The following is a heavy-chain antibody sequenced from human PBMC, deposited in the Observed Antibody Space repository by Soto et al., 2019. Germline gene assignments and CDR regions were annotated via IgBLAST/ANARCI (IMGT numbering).Heavy chain of an antibody. Sequence: SETLSLTCAVYGGSFSGYYWSWIRQPPGKGLEWIGEINHSGSTNYNPSLKSRVTISVDTSKNQFSLKLSSATAADTAVYYCGRGLRMVFTGRGGDYYYGINVRAQRTTVTGSS. CDR3: GRGLRMVFTGRGGDYYYGINV. CDR2: INHSGST. J-gene: IGHJ6*02. CDR1: GGSFSGYY. D-gene: IGHD2-8*01. V-gene: IGHV4-34*01.